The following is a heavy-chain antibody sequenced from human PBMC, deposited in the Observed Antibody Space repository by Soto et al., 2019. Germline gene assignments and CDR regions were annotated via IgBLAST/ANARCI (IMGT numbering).Heavy chain of an antibody. V-gene: IGHV3-23*01. CDR1: GFTFSSYA. CDR2: ISGSGGST. J-gene: IGHJ4*02. Sequence: PGGSLRLSCAASGFTFSSYAMSWVRQAPGKGLEWVSAISGSGGSTYYADSVKGRFTISRDNSKNTLYLQMNSLRAEDTAVYYCAKDSEYCSGGSCYFDYWGQGTLVTVSS. D-gene: IGHD2-15*01. CDR3: AKDSEYCSGGSCYFDY.